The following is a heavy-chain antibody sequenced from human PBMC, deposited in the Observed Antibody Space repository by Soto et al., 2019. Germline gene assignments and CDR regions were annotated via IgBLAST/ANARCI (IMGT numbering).Heavy chain of an antibody. CDR2: TSYDGSNK. J-gene: IGHJ4*02. CDR1: GFTFRSYV. D-gene: IGHD3-16*01. V-gene: IGHV3-30*03. CDR3: ARWGTTGGLDV. Sequence: QVQLVASGGGVVQPGASLRLSCVGSGFTFRSYVIHWVRQAPGKGLEWVALTSYDGSNKYYDDSVKGRFTISRDNSRNTVDLHMDSLRLEDTAVDSCARWGTTGGLDVWGQGALVSVSS.